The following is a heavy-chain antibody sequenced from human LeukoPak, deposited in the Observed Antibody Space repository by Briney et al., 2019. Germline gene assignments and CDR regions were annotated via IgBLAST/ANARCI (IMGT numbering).Heavy chain of an antibody. CDR1: GYTFTSYG. J-gene: IGHJ5*02. CDR2: ISAYTGNT. D-gene: IGHD3-3*01. CDR3: ARDFYSITIFGVATSDNWFDP. Sequence: ASVKVSCKASGYTFTSYGISWVRQAPGHGLEWMGWISAYTGNTNYAQKLQGRVTMTTDTSTSTAHMELRSLRSDDTAVYYCARDFYSITIFGVATSDNWFDPWGQGTLVTVPS. V-gene: IGHV1-18*01.